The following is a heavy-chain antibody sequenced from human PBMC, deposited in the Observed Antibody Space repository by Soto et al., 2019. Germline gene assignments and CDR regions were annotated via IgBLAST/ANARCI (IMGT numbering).Heavy chain of an antibody. D-gene: IGHD1-1*01. CDR2: INNSGTT. CDR1: GGTFSCYF. Sequence: SETLSLTCTVSGGTFSCYFWHWIRQPPGKGLEWLAEINNSGTTNDNPCVESRVSMSVDTSKNQFSRRLYSVTAADKAVYYCVRGPSSYNSRYFDYWGQGTLVTVSS. V-gene: IGHV4-34*01. J-gene: IGHJ4*02. CDR3: VRGPSSYNSRYFDY.